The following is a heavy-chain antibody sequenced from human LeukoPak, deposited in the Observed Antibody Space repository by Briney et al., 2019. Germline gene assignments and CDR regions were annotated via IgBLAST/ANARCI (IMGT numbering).Heavy chain of an antibody. CDR3: ARDRTPNWSAYSNPTFHY. CDR2: ISYDGTNK. Sequence: QPGGSLRLSCAASGFTFSTYAIRWVRQAAGKGLEWVAVISYDGTNKNYADSGKGRFTIARENSKNTLYLQLNSLRAEDTAVYYCARDRTPNWSAYSNPTFHYWGQGTLVTVSS. V-gene: IGHV3-30*07. CDR1: GFTFSTYA. J-gene: IGHJ4*02. D-gene: IGHD4-11*01.